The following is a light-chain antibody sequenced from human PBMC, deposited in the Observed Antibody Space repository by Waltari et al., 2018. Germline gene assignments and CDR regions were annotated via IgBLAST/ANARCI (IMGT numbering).Light chain of an antibody. CDR3: SSYAGSVV. J-gene: IGLJ3*02. CDR2: GVN. V-gene: IGLV2-23*02. Sequence: QSALTQPAAVSGSRGQSITISCTGNRSDIGSYNVVSWYQHPPGKAPKLLIYGVNNRPSGVSNRFSGSKSGNTASLTISGLQAEDEADYYCSSYAGSVVFGGGTKLTVL. CDR1: RSDIGSYNV.